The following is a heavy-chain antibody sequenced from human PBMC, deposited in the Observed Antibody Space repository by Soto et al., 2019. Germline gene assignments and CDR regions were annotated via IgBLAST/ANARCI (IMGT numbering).Heavy chain of an antibody. CDR2: INHSGST. D-gene: IGHD3-16*02. CDR1: GGSFSGYY. Sequence: SETLSLTCAVYGGSFSGYYWSWIRQPPGKGLEWIGEINHSGSTNYNPSLKSRVTISVDTSKNQFSLKLSSVTAADTAVYYCARGAYFYDYVWGSYRPEYFQHWGQGTLVTVS. J-gene: IGHJ1*01. CDR3: ARGAYFYDYVWGSYRPEYFQH. V-gene: IGHV4-34*01.